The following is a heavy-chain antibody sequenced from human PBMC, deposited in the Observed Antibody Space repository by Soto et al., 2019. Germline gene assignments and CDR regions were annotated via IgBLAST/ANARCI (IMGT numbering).Heavy chain of an antibody. V-gene: IGHV1-18*01. J-gene: IGHJ4*02. CDR2: ISAHNGNT. CDR1: GYAFTTYG. CDR3: ARGRYGDY. D-gene: IGHD1-1*01. Sequence: QVHLVQSGAEVKKPGASVKVSCKGSGYAFTTYGITWVRQAPGQGLEWMGWISAHNGNTNSAQKLQGGVTVTRDTSTSTADMGLRSLRSDDTAVYYCARGRYGDYWGQGALVTVSS.